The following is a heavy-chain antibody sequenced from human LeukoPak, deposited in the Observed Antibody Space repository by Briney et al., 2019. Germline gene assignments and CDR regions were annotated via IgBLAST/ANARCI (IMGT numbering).Heavy chain of an antibody. J-gene: IGHJ4*02. CDR2: INTDTGNP. V-gene: IGHV7-4-1*02. CDR1: GYTFTNYA. D-gene: IGHD5-12*01. CDR3: ATDRMGYDYGGGY. Sequence: GASVKVSCKASGYTFTNYAMNWVRQAPGQGLEWMGWINTDTGNPTYAQGFTRRLVFSLDTSASTAYLQISSLRAEDTAVYYCATDRMGYDYGGGYWGQGTLVTVSS.